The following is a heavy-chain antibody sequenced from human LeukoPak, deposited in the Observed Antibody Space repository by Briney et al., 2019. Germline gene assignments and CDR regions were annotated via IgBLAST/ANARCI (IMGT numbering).Heavy chain of an antibody. D-gene: IGHD1-7*01. CDR1: GGSISGYY. CDR2: VYISGST. J-gene: IGHJ3*02. V-gene: IGHV4-4*07. Sequence: SETLSLTCSVSGGSISGYYWTWIRQPAGKGLEWIGRVYISGSTHYNPSLKTRLTMSVDTSKNQFSLKLSSVTAADTAVYYCARLITGTTTAFDIWGQGTMVTVPS. CDR3: ARLITGTTTAFDI.